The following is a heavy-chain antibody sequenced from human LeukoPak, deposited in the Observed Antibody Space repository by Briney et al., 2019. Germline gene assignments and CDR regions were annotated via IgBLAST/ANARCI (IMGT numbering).Heavy chain of an antibody. CDR2: ISYDGSNK. CDR1: GFTFSSYA. J-gene: IGHJ6*04. D-gene: IGHD2-15*01. V-gene: IGHV3-30*04. Sequence: GRSLRLSCAASGFTFSSYAMHWVRQAPGKGLEWVAVISYDGSNKYYADSVKGRFTISRDNSKNTLYLQMNSLRAEDTAVYYCAREKVVAATPDLYYYYGMDVWGKGTTVTVSS. CDR3: AREKVVAATPDLYYYYGMDV.